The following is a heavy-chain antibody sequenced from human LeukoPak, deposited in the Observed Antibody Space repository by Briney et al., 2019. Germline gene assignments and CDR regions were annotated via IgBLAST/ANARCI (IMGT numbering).Heavy chain of an antibody. CDR2: IYYSGRT. Sequence: NPSETLSLTCTVSGGSVSSGSYYWSWIRQPPGKGLEWIGYIYYSGRTNYNPSLKSRVTISVDTSKNQFSLKLSSVTAADTAVYYCARWPVLRYFDWLSTDAFDIWGQGTMVTVSS. V-gene: IGHV4-61*01. CDR3: ARWPVLRYFDWLSTDAFDI. D-gene: IGHD3-9*01. CDR1: GGSVSSGSYY. J-gene: IGHJ3*02.